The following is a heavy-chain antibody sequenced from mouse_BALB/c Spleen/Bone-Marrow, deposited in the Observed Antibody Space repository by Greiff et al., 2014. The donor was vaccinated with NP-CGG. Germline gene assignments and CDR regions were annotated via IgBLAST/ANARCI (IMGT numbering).Heavy chain of an antibody. CDR2: ILPGSGNI. J-gene: IGHJ4*01. Sequence: QVQLKESGAELMKPGASVNISCKATGYTFSSYWIEWVKQRPGHGLEWIGEILPGSGNIYFNEKFKGRATLTADTSSTTAYMQLSSLTSEDSAVYYCARGDWDFAMDYWGQGTSVTVSS. CDR1: GYTFSSYW. D-gene: IGHD4-1*01. CDR3: ARGDWDFAMDY. V-gene: IGHV1-9*01.